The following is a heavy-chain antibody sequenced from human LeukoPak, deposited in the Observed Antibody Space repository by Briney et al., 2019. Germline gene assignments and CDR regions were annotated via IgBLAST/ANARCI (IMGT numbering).Heavy chain of an antibody. V-gene: IGHV4-39*07. Sequence: SETLSLTCTVSGGSISSSYYYWGWIRQPPGKGLEWIGSIYYSGSTYYNPSLKSRVTIAVDKSRNQFSLKLSAVTAADTTVYYCARAETTGSYSSDAFDIWGQGARVTVSS. CDR1: GGSISSSYYY. CDR2: IYYSGST. D-gene: IGHD3-10*01. CDR3: ARAETTGSYSSDAFDI. J-gene: IGHJ3*02.